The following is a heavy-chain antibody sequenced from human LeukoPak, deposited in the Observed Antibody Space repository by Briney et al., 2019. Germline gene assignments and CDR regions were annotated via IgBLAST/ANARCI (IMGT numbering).Heavy chain of an antibody. Sequence: GASVKVSCKASGYTFTNYGITWVRQAPGQGLEWMGCISTYSGNTNYAQKFQGRVTMTTDTSTSTAYMELRSLRSDDTAVYFCARDTGYRSGGNAFHIWGQGTMVTVS. CDR1: GYTFTNYG. CDR2: ISTYSGNT. J-gene: IGHJ3*02. CDR3: ARDTGYRSGGNAFHI. D-gene: IGHD6-19*01. V-gene: IGHV1-18*01.